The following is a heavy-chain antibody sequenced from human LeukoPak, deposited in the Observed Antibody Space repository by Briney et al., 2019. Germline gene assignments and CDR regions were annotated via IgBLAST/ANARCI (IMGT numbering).Heavy chain of an antibody. CDR3: ARGGTNYYYMDV. CDR2: ISYDGSNK. V-gene: IGHV3-30*04. CDR1: GFTFSSYA. Sequence: GGSLRLSCAASGFTFSSYAMHWVRQAPGKGLEWVAVISYDGSNKYYADSVKGRFTISRDNSKYTLYLQMDSLRVDDTALYYCARGGTNYYYMDVWGNGTTVTVSS. J-gene: IGHJ6*03.